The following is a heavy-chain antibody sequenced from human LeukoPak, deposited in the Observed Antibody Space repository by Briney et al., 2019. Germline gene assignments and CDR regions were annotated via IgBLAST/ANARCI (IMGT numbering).Heavy chain of an antibody. Sequence: GGSLRLSCVASGFTFSSYAMTWVRQAPGKGLEWVSGIRRSGESAYYADSVKGRFTISRDNSRNTPYLQMNSLRAEDTAIYYCAKDQLWFGIPWGEGTLASVSS. CDR1: GFTFSSYA. CDR2: IRRSGESA. V-gene: IGHV3-23*01. D-gene: IGHD3-10*01. CDR3: AKDQLWFGIP. J-gene: IGHJ1*01.